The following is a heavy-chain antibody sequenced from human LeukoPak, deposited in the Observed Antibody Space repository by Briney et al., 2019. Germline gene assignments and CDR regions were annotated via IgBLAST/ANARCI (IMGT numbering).Heavy chain of an antibody. Sequence: SQTLSLTCTVSGGSISSGGYYWSWIRQHPGKGLEWIGYIYYSGSTYYNPSLKSRVTISVDTSKNQFSLKLSSVTAADTAVYYCAHYCGGDCYGAFDIWGQGTMVTVSS. CDR3: AHYCGGDCYGAFDI. CDR2: IYYSGST. D-gene: IGHD2-21*02. CDR1: GGSISSGGYY. J-gene: IGHJ3*02. V-gene: IGHV4-31*03.